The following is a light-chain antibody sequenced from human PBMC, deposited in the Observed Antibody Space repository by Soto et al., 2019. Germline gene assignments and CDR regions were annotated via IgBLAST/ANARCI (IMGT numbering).Light chain of an antibody. Sequence: DLPMTQSPSSLSASVGDRVTITCRASQSISSYLNWYQQKPGKAPKLLIYAASSLQSGVPSRFSGRGSGTDFTLTITSLQPEDFASYYCQQSYSSWTFGQGTKVEIK. V-gene: IGKV1-39*01. CDR1: QSISSY. CDR2: AAS. CDR3: QQSYSSWT. J-gene: IGKJ1*01.